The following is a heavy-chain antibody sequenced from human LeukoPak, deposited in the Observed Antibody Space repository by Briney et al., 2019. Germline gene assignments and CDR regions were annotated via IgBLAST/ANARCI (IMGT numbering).Heavy chain of an antibody. CDR1: GFTFSSYE. D-gene: IGHD3-16*01. Sequence: GGSLRLSCAASGFTFSSYEMNWVRQAPGKGLEWVSYISSSGSTIYYADSVKGRFTISRDNAKNSLYLQMNSLRAEDTAVYYCARKGGGGDYTHFDYWGQGTLVTVSS. CDR2: ISSSGSTI. CDR3: ARKGGGGDYTHFDY. J-gene: IGHJ4*02. V-gene: IGHV3-48*03.